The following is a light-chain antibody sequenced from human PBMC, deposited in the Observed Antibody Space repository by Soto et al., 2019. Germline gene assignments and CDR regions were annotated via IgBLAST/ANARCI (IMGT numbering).Light chain of an antibody. Sequence: QSALTQPRSVSGSPGQSVTISCTGTSSDVGAYSYVSWYQQHPAKAPNLMIYDVSKRPSGVPDRFFGSKSGNTASLTISGLQAEDEGDYYCCSYTNSAYVFGTGTKVTVL. CDR2: DVS. V-gene: IGLV2-11*01. J-gene: IGLJ1*01. CDR1: SSDVGAYSY. CDR3: CSYTNSAYV.